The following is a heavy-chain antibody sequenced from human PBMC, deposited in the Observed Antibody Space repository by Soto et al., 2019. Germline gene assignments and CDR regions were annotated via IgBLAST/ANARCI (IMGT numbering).Heavy chain of an antibody. CDR3: ATGGYPVDCCLGGWFDY. CDR1: GGTLSSYA. CDR2: IIPTVGTT. V-gene: IGHV1-69*06. J-gene: IGHJ4*02. Sequence: QVQLVQSGAEVKKPGSSVKVSCQTSGGTLSSYAINWVRQAPGQGLEWMGGIIPTVGTTKSAQNFQGRVTISADKSTKAAYTDLGSLRTDDTAVYYCATGGYPVDCCLGGWFDYSGQGTLVTVS. D-gene: IGHD2-21*01.